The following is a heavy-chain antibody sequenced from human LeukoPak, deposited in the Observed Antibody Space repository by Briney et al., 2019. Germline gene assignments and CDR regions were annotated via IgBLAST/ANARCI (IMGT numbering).Heavy chain of an antibody. V-gene: IGHV3-7*01. J-gene: IGHJ4*02. D-gene: IGHD2-15*01. Sequence: PGGSLRLSCAASGLAFSDYWMSWVRQAPGKGLEWVANIKPDGGHQNYVDSVKGRFTISRDNAKNSLYLQMNSLRAEDTAIYYCASTFPYCGGCSCALGGQGTLVTGSS. CDR1: GLAFSDYW. CDR3: ASTFPYCGGCSCAL. CDR2: IKPDGGHQ.